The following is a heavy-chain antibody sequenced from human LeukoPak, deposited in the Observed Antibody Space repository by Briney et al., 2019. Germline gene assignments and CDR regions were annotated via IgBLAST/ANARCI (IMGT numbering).Heavy chain of an antibody. CDR3: ARDLLPGVFDI. D-gene: IGHD3-10*01. Sequence: SETLSLTCTVSGGSISSYYWSWIRQPPGKGLEWIGYIYYSGSTNYNPSLKSRVTISVDTSKNQSSLKLSSVTAADTAVYYCARDLLPGVFDIWGQGTMVTVSS. J-gene: IGHJ3*02. CDR1: GGSISSYY. V-gene: IGHV4-59*01. CDR2: IYYSGST.